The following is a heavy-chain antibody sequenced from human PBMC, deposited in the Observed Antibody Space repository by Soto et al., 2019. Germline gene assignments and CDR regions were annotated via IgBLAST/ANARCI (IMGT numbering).Heavy chain of an antibody. CDR1: GFTFSSYE. V-gene: IGHV3-48*03. J-gene: IGHJ4*02. CDR2: ISSSGSTI. D-gene: IGHD3-22*01. Sequence: GGSLRLSCAASGFTFSSYEMNWVRQAPGKGLEWVSYISSSGSTIYYADSVKGRFTISRDNAKNSLYLQMNSLRAEDTAVYYCARATGVVVLFDYWGQGTLVTVS. CDR3: ARATGVVVLFDY.